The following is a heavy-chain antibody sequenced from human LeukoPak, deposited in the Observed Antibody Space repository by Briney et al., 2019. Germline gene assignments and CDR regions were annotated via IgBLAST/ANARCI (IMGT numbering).Heavy chain of an antibody. Sequence: GESLKISRKGSGYSFTSYWIGWVRQRPGKGLEWIGNIYPGESDTRYSPSFQGQVTISADKSISTAYLHCSSLKGSATALSYCARPRYSSSSGPYNRFDPWGQGTLVTVSS. CDR2: IYPGESDT. V-gene: IGHV5-51*01. CDR1: GYSFTSYW. D-gene: IGHD6-6*01. J-gene: IGHJ5*02. CDR3: ARPRYSSSSGPYNRFDP.